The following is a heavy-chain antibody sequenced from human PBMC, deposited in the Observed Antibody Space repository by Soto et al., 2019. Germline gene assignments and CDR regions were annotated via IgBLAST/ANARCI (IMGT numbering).Heavy chain of an antibody. V-gene: IGHV4-30-2*01. Sequence: SETLSLTCAVSGCSITSGGYSWSWIRQPPGKGLEWIGYIYHSGSTYYNPSLKSRVTISVDRSKNQFSLKLSSVTAADTAVYYCANSHAGAHITAAVHWGQGTLVTVS. D-gene: IGHD6-13*01. CDR2: IYHSGST. J-gene: IGHJ4*02. CDR3: ANSHAGAHITAAVH. CDR1: GCSITSGGYS.